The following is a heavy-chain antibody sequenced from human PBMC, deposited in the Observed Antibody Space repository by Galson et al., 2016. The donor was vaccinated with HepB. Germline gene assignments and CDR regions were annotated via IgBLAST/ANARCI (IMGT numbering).Heavy chain of an antibody. J-gene: IGHJ2*01. D-gene: IGHD1-26*01. CDR3: ARAAGGSPIAVYRYFDL. Sequence: SLRLSCAASGFTFSNSWMHWVRQAPGKGLVWVSRISSDGRSTHYADSVKGRFTVSRDNADNTVYLQMNSLSAEDTAFYFCARAAGGSPIAVYRYFDLWGRGTLVTVSS. CDR1: GFTFSNSW. CDR2: ISSDGRST. V-gene: IGHV3-74*01.